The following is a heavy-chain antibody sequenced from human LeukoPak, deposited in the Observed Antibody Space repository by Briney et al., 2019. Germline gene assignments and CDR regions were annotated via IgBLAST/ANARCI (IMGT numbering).Heavy chain of an antibody. J-gene: IGHJ4*02. D-gene: IGHD2-2*01. Sequence: GASVKVSCKASGYTFTSYGITWVRQAPGQGLEWMGWISAYNGDTNYAQNLQDRVTMTTDTSTSTAYMELRSLRSDDTAVYYCARAWSTSRHYFDYWGQGTLVTVSS. CDR2: ISAYNGDT. CDR3: ARAWSTSRHYFDY. CDR1: GYTFTSYG. V-gene: IGHV1-18*01.